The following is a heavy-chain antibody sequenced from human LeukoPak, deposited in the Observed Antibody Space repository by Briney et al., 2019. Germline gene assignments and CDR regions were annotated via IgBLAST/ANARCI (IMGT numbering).Heavy chain of an antibody. J-gene: IGHJ3*02. V-gene: IGHV4-4*08. CDR2: IYTSGST. CDR1: GFNFRAYW. D-gene: IGHD4-11*01. CDR3: ARDHVTTVTHGAFDI. Sequence: GSLRLSCTTSGFNFRAYWMGWVRQAPGKGLEWIGRIYTSGSTNYNPSLKSRVTISVDTSKNQFSLKLSSVTAADTAVYYCARDHVTTVTHGAFDIWGQGTMVTVSS.